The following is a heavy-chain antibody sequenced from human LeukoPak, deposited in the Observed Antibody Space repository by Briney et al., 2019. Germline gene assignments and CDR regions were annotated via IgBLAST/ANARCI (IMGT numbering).Heavy chain of an antibody. CDR3: AKDATPYNGIWDYFDH. J-gene: IGHJ4*02. Sequence: GGSLRLAWVASGFTFSVHGMTWVRQAPGEWLEWVSSVGGGTDISYADSVKGRFTASRDNSKNTLYLQMNSLRAEDTAVYYCAKDATPYNGIWDYFDHWGQGTKVTVSS. D-gene: IGHD5-24*01. V-gene: IGHV3-23*01. CDR1: GFTFSVHG. CDR2: VGGGTDI.